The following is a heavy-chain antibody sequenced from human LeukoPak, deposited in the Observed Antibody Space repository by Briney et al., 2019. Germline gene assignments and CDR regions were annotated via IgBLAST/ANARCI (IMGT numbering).Heavy chain of an antibody. V-gene: IGHV3-53*01. J-gene: IGHJ4*02. CDR3: ARVGGVVRGVMDY. CDR1: GFTVSSSY. Sequence: WGSLTLTCTASGFTVSSSYINWVRQPPATGQELVSIIYSCGSTYYADSVKGRFTISRDNSKNTLYLKMNSLSAEDTAVYYCARVGGVVRGVMDYWGQGTLVTVSS. D-gene: IGHD3-10*01. CDR2: IYSCGST.